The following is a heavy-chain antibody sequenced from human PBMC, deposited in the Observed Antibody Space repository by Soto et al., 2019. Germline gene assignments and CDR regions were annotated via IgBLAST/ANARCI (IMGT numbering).Heavy chain of an antibody. D-gene: IGHD6-19*01. CDR2: IYPGDSDT. CDR3: ARLAGTGNYYYYGMDV. J-gene: IGHJ6*02. CDR1: GYSFTSYW. V-gene: IGHV5-51*01. Sequence: RGASLKISCKGSGYSFTSYWIGWVRQMPGKGLEWMGIIYPGDSDTRYSPSFQGQVTISADKSISTAYLQWSSLKASDTAMYYCARLAGTGNYYYYGMDVWGQGTTVTVSS.